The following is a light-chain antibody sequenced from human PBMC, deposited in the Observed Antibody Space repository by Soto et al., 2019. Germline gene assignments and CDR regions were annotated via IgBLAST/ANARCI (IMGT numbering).Light chain of an antibody. Sequence: EIAMTQSPATLSVSPGDRATLSCRPSQSVNSSLAWYQQKPGQAPRLLIHGVSTRATDIPARFSGSGSGTEFTLTISSLQSEDFAVYYCQQCNNWPFTFGQGTRLEIK. CDR1: QSVNSS. CDR3: QQCNNWPFT. CDR2: GVS. V-gene: IGKV3-15*01. J-gene: IGKJ5*01.